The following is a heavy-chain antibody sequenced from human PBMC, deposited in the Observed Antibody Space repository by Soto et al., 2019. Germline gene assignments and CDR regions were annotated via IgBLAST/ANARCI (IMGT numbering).Heavy chain of an antibody. Sequence: QVQLVQSGAEVKKPGASVKVSCKASGYTFTSYDINWVRQATGQGLEWMGWMNPNSGNTGYAQKFQGRVTRTRHTSRSTAYMELISLRAEDTVVYYCARFLPDYGDQDFWGQGTLVTVSS. D-gene: IGHD4-17*01. V-gene: IGHV1-8*01. CDR2: MNPNSGNT. CDR1: GYTFTSYD. CDR3: ARFLPDYGDQDF. J-gene: IGHJ4*02.